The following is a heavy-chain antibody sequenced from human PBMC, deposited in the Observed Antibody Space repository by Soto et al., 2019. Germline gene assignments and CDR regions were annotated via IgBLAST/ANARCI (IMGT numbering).Heavy chain of an antibody. CDR2: ISAYNGNT. J-gene: IGHJ4*02. CDR3: ARDQFKHSTSWYGFNY. CDR1: GYTFSTYG. D-gene: IGHD6-13*01. V-gene: IGHV1-18*01. Sequence: QVQLVQSGAEVRKPGASVKVSCTASGYTFSTYGISWVRQAPGQGLEWMGSISAYNGNTNYVQKLQGRVTMTTDTSTSTAYMELRGLRSDDTAVYYCARDQFKHSTSWYGFNYWGQGTLVTVSS.